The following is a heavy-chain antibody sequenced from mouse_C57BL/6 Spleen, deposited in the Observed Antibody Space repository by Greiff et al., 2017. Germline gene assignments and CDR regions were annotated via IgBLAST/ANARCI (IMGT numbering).Heavy chain of an antibody. V-gene: IGHV1-85*01. J-gene: IGHJ4*01. Sequence: QVQLQQSGPELVKPGASVKLSCKASGYTFTSYDINWVKQRPGQGLEWIGWIYPRDGSTKYNEKFKGKATLTLDTSSSTAYMELHSLTSEDSAVYFCARSGDPYAMDYWGQGTSVTVSS. D-gene: IGHD3-1*01. CDR2: IYPRDGST. CDR1: GYTFTSYD. CDR3: ARSGDPYAMDY.